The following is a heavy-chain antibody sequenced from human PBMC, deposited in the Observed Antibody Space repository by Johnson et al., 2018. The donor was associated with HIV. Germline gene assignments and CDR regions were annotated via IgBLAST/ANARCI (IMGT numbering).Heavy chain of an antibody. CDR3: AIELEFGDLRRNDAFDI. J-gene: IGHJ3*02. CDR1: GFTFSSYW. D-gene: IGHD4-17*01. CDR2: INSDGSGT. V-gene: IGHV3-74*01. Sequence: VQLVESGGGLVQPGGSLRLSCAASGFTFSSYWMHWVRQAPGKGLVWVSRINSDGSGTSHADSVKGRFTISRDNARNTLYLQMNSLRAEDTAVYYCAIELEFGDLRRNDAFDIWGQGTMVTVSS.